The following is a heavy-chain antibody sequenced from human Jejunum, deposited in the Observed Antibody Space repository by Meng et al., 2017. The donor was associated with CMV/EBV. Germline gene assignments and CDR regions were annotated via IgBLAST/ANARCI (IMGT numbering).Heavy chain of an antibody. Sequence: IRSFYWTWIRQTPGKGLEWIGYISNSGTTNYNPSLKSRLTMSVDASQNQFSLNLNSVTAADTGLYYCARGRVYYSGWNPPYRMDVWGQGTTVTVSS. J-gene: IGHJ6*02. V-gene: IGHV4-59*01. CDR2: ISNSGTT. CDR1: IRSFY. D-gene: IGHD3-10*01. CDR3: ARGRVYYSGWNPPYRMDV.